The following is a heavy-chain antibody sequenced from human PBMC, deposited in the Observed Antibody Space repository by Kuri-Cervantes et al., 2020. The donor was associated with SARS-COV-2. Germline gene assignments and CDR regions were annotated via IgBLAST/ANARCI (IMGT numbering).Heavy chain of an antibody. D-gene: IGHD3-3*01. CDR3: ARDRYDQMDV. CDR2: INHSGST. V-gene: IGHV4-34*01. CDR1: GGSFSGYY. Sequence: SQTLSLTCAVYGGSFSGYYWSWIRQPPGKGLEWIGEINHSGSTNYNPSLKSRVTISVDTSKNQFSLKLSSVTAADTAVYYCARDRYDQMDVWGKGTTVTVSS. J-gene: IGHJ6*04.